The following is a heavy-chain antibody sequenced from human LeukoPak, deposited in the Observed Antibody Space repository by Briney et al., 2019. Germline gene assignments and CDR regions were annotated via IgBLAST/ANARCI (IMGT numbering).Heavy chain of an antibody. V-gene: IGHV1-2*02. J-gene: IGHJ4*02. D-gene: IGHD3-10*01. CDR2: MNPNSGDT. CDR3: ARLQSHVLLWFGELLAPGGYYFDY. CDR1: GYTFTGYY. Sequence: GASVKVSCKASGYTFTGYYMHWVRQAPGQGLEWMGWMNPNSGDTNYAQKFQGRVTMTRYTSISTAYMELSRLRSDDTAVYYCARLQSHVLLWFGELLAPGGYYFDYWGQGTLVTVSS.